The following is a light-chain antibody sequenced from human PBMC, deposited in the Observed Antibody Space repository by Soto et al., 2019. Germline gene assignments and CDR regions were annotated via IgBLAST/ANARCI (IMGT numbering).Light chain of an antibody. CDR3: QQYNEFQYT. V-gene: IGKV3-20*01. CDR1: QSVSSSY. CDR2: GAS. Sequence: EIVLTQSPGTLSLSPGERATLSCRASQSVSSSYLAWYQQKPGQAPRLLIYGASSRATGIPDRFSGSGSGTDFTLTISSLQPDDFAVYYCQQYNEFQYTFGQGTRLDI. J-gene: IGKJ2*01.